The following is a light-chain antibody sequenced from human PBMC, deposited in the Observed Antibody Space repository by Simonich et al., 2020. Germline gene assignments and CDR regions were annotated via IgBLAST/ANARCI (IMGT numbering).Light chain of an antibody. CDR3: SSYTSRSTLV. Sequence: QSALTQPRSVSGSPGQSVTISCTGTSIDVGGYNYVSWYQQHPGKAPKLMIYDVSKRPSGVSNRFSGSKSGNTASLTISGLQAEDEADYYCSSYTSRSTLVFGGGTKLTVL. CDR2: DVS. CDR1: SIDVGGYNY. V-gene: IGLV2-11*01. J-gene: IGLJ2*01.